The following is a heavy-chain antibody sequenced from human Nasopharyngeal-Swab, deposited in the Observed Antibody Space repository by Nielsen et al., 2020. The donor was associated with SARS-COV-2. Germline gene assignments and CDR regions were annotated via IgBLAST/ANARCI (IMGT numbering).Heavy chain of an antibody. CDR3: ARDPSPYDFWSGYLDY. Sequence: GESLKISCAASGFTFSSYWMHWVRQAPGKGLVWVSRINSDGSSTSYADSVKGRFTISRDNAKNTLYLQMNSLRAEDTAVYYCARDPSPYDFWSGYLDYWGRGTLVTVSS. CDR1: GFTFSSYW. CDR2: INSDGSST. J-gene: IGHJ4*02. D-gene: IGHD3-3*01. V-gene: IGHV3-74*01.